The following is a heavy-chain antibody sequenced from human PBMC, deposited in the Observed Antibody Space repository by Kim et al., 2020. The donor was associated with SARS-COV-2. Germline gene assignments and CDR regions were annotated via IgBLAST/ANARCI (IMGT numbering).Heavy chain of an antibody. D-gene: IGHD7-27*01. CDR3: ARAPGDPHYYWYFDL. J-gene: IGHJ2*01. V-gene: IGHV4-59*01. Sequence: PSLKSRVTISVDTSKNQFSLKLSSVTAADTAVYYCARAPGDPHYYWYFDLWGRGTLVTVSS.